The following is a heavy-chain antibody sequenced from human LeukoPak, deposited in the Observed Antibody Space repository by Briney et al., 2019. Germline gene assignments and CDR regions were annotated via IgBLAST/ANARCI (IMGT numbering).Heavy chain of an antibody. CDR1: GYTFTSYD. J-gene: IGHJ4*02. D-gene: IGHD3-10*01. CDR2: MNPNSGNA. Sequence: GASVKVSCKASGYTFTSYDINWVRQATGQGLEWMGWMNPNSGNAGYTQKFQGRVTMTRNTSISTAYMELSSLRSEDTAVYYCARGRGYYGSGSYYNLPFDYWGQGTLVTVSS. CDR3: ARGRGYYGSGSYYNLPFDY. V-gene: IGHV1-8*02.